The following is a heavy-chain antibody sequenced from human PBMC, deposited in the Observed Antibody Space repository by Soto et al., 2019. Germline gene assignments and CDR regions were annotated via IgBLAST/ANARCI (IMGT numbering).Heavy chain of an antibody. V-gene: IGHV1-18*01. J-gene: IGHJ3*02. CDR3: ASASGDGAFDI. CDR1: GYTFTSYG. D-gene: IGHD2-21*02. CDR2: ISAYNGNT. Sequence: ASVKVSCKASGYTFTSYGISWVRQAPGQGLEWMGWISAYNGNTNYAQKLQGIVTMTTDTSTSPAYMELRRLRSDDTAVYYCASASGDGAFDIWGQGTMVTVSS.